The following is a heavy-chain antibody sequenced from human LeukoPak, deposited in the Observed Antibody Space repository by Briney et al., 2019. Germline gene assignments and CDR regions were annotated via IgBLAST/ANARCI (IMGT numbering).Heavy chain of an antibody. CDR3: ARRIAAAGHFDY. CDR2: INPNSGGT. D-gene: IGHD6-13*01. J-gene: IGHJ4*02. CDR1: GYTFTGYY. Sequence: ASVKVSCKASGYTFTGYYLYWVRQAPGQGLEWMGRINPNSGGTNYAQKFQGRVTMTRDTSISTAYMELSSLRSDDTAVFYCARRIAAAGHFDYWGQGTLVTVSS. V-gene: IGHV1-2*06.